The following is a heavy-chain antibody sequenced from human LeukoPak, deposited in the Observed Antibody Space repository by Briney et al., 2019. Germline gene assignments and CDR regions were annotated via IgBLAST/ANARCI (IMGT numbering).Heavy chain of an antibody. J-gene: IGHJ4*02. D-gene: IGHD3-22*01. V-gene: IGHV3-21*04. Sequence: KPGGSLRLSCAATGFTFSIYSMNWVRQAPGKGLEWVSSISSGSSYISYADSVKGRFTISRDNAKNSLYLQMNSLRAEDTAVYYCAKDRTNYYDSSGYWGQGTLVTVSS. CDR3: AKDRTNYYDSSGY. CDR2: ISSGSSYI. CDR1: GFTFSIYS.